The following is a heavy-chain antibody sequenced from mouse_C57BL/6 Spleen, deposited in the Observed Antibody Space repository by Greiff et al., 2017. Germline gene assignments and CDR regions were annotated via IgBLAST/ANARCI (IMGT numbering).Heavy chain of an antibody. CDR1: GFTFSDYY. CDR3: ARNYGSSSMDY. Sequence: EVKLMESEGGLVQPGSSMKLSCTASGFTFSDYYMAWVRQVPEKGLEWVANINYDGSSTYYLDSLKSRFIISRDNAKNILYLQMSSLKSEDTATYYCARNYGSSSMDYWGQGTSVTVSS. J-gene: IGHJ4*01. D-gene: IGHD1-1*01. CDR2: INYDGSST. V-gene: IGHV5-16*01.